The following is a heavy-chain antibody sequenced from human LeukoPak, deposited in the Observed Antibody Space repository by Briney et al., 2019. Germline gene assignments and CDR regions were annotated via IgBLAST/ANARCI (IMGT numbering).Heavy chain of an antibody. J-gene: IGHJ4*02. V-gene: IGHV1-69*04. CDR2: IIPILGIA. CDR1: GGTFSSYA. CDR3: ARGSTTVTYYFDY. D-gene: IGHD4-17*01. Sequence: ASVKVSCKASGGTFSSYAISWMRQAPGQGLEWMGRIIPILGIANYAQKFQGGVTITADKSTSTAYMELSSLRSEDTAVYYCARGSTTVTYYFDYWGQGTLVTVSS.